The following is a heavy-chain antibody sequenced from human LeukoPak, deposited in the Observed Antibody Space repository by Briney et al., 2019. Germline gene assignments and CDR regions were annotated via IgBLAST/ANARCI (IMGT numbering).Heavy chain of an antibody. J-gene: IGHJ4*02. CDR1: GGSLSDDY. CDR2: INHRGTT. CDR3: ARVPGRRYLQHIFDS. V-gene: IGHV4-34*01. D-gene: IGHD2-21*01. Sequence: SETLSLTCGVFGGSLSDDYRSWIRQPPGKGLEWIGEINHRGTTNYNPSLRSRVTISVDTSKNQFSLNLTSVSAADTSMYYCARVPGRRYLQHIFDSWGQGTLVTVSS.